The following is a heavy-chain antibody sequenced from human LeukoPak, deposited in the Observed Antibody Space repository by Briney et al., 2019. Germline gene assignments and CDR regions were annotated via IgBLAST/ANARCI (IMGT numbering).Heavy chain of an antibody. V-gene: IGHV5-51*01. Sequence: GESLKISCKSSGYTFTHDWIGWVRHMPGKGLEWMGILYQRDSTTRYRPAFEGQHTISVINSLTTAYLQWSSLEASDTAKYYCARRAIIQGTSALDFWGQGTVVIVSS. CDR1: GYTFTHDW. CDR3: ARRAIIQGTSALDF. CDR2: LYQRDSTT. J-gene: IGHJ4*02. D-gene: IGHD3-3*01.